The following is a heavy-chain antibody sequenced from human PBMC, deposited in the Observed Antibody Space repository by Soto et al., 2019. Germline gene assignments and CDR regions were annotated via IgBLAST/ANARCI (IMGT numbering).Heavy chain of an antibody. CDR3: ARGDRGGSGSPASYYYSGLDV. V-gene: IGHV3-23*01. CDR2: VSADGDMT. CDR1: GFTFSSYA. J-gene: IGHJ6*02. Sequence: HPGGSLRLSCAASGFTFSSYAMSWVRQAPGKGLEWVSSVSADGDMTYYSDSVKGRFTISRDNSNNALFLQMNSLRIEDTALYYCARGDRGGSGSPASYYYSGLDVWGQGATVTVSS. D-gene: IGHD3-10*01.